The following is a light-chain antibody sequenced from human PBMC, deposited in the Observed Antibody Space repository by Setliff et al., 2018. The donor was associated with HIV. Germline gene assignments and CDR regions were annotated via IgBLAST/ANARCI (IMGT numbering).Light chain of an antibody. CDR3: CSYTSISTYV. Sequence: QSVLAQPASVSGSPGQSITISCTGTSSDVGCYNYVSWYQQHPGKTPKLIIYDVSKWPSGVSNRFSASKSGNTASLTISGLQAEDEAGYYCCSYTSISTYVFGTGTKVTVL. CDR2: DVS. V-gene: IGLV2-14*03. CDR1: SSDVGCYNY. J-gene: IGLJ1*01.